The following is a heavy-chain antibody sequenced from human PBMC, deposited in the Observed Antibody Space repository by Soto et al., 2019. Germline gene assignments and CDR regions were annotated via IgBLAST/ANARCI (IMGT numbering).Heavy chain of an antibody. CDR1: AGSCSSYC. V-gene: IGHV4-34*01. J-gene: IGHJ3*02. Sequence: TLSLTWAVDAGSCSSYCWKWICQSPGKGLEWIGKIKHSGSSNYNPSLRSRVSISVDMSKNQFSLRLTSVTAADTAVYYCARGGSSDWQVALDIWGQGTMVTVSS. CDR2: IKHSGSS. CDR3: ARGGSSDWQVALDI. D-gene: IGHD6-19*01.